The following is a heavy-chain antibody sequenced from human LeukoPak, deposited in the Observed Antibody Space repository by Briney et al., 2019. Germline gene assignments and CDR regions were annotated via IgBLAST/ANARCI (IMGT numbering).Heavy chain of an antibody. V-gene: IGHV4-34*01. CDR1: GGSISSYY. J-gene: IGHJ3*02. D-gene: IGHD3-3*01. Sequence: SETLSLTCTVSGGSISSYYWSWIRQPPGKGLEWIGEINHSGSTNYNPSLKSRVTISVDTSKNQFSLKLSSVTAADTAVYYCARGVVLRFLEWLSPVLSAFDIWGQGTMVTVSS. CDR2: INHSGST. CDR3: ARGVVLRFLEWLSPVLSAFDI.